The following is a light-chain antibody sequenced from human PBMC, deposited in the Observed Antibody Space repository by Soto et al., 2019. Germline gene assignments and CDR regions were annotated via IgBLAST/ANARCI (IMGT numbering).Light chain of an antibody. CDR1: QSVRTK. Sequence: EIVMTQSPATLSVSPGEGTTLSCRASQSVRTKLAWYQQKAGQAPRLLIYGASTRATGVPDRFSGSGSGTEFTLTISSLQSEDFAVYYCHQYNSWPPITFGQGTRLEIK. J-gene: IGKJ5*01. CDR3: HQYNSWPPIT. CDR2: GAS. V-gene: IGKV3-15*01.